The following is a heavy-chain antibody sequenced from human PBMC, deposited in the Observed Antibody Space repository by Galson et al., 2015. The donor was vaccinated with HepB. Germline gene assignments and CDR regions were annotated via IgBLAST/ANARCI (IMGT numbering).Heavy chain of an antibody. CDR3: ALGGKMMGSKMVRGVIFYY. CDR1: GFTFSSYS. CDR2: ISSSSSYI. V-gene: IGHV3-21*01. Sequence: SLRLSCAASGFTFSSYSMNWVRQAPGKGLEWVSSISSSSSYIYYADSVKGRFTISRDNAKNSLYLQMNSLRAEDTAVYYCALGGKMMGSKMVRGVIFYYWGQGTLVTVSS. D-gene: IGHD3-10*01. J-gene: IGHJ4*02.